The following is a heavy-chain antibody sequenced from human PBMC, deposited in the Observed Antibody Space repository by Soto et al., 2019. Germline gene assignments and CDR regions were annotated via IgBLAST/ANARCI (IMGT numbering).Heavy chain of an antibody. V-gene: IGHV2-5*02. D-gene: IGHD3-9*01. Sequence: QITLKESGPTLVKPTQTLTLTCTFSGFSLSTSGVGVGWIRQPPGKALERLALIYWDDDKRYSPSLKSRRTSTKDASKNPVVLTMTNIDPVDTATYYRAHTDRYFDWADYWGQGTLVTVSS. CDR2: IYWDDDK. J-gene: IGHJ4*02. CDR1: GFSLSTSGVG. CDR3: AHTDRYFDWADY.